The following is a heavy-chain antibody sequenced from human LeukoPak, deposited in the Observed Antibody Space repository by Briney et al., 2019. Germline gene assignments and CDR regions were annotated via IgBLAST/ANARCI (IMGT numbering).Heavy chain of an antibody. CDR3: ARVGGYCTNGICYNNYFDP. CDR1: GGSISSYY. D-gene: IGHD2-8*01. CDR2: TYFSGYT. V-gene: IGHV4-59*01. J-gene: IGHJ5*02. Sequence: PETLSLTCTVSGGSISSYYLTRIRQPPGAGLEWIGYTYFSGYTSYNPSLKSRVTISVATSKNQFSLRLSSVTAADTAVYYCARVGGYCTNGICYNNYFDPWGQGTLVTVSS.